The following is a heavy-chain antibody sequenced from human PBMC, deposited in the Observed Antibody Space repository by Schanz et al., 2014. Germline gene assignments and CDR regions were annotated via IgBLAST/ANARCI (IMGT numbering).Heavy chain of an antibody. CDR3: ARDNRYYLFDY. CDR1: GFTFSSYA. V-gene: IGHV3-30*04. D-gene: IGHD3-16*02. Sequence: QVQLVESGGGVVQPGRSLRLSCAASGFTFSSYALHWVRQAPGKGLEWVAFVPFDGSQKFYADSVKGRFTISRDNSKNTVYLQMNSLRPGDTAVYYCARDNRYYLFDYWGQGALVTVSS. CDR2: VPFDGSQK. J-gene: IGHJ4*02.